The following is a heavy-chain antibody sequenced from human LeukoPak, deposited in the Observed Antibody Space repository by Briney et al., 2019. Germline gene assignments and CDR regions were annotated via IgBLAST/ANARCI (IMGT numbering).Heavy chain of an antibody. Sequence: GGSLRLSCAASGFTFDDYAMHWVRQAPGKGLEWVSGISWNSGSIGYADSVKGRFTISRDNAKNSLYLQMNSLRAEDTALYYCRAGPGLFDYWGQGTLVTVSS. CDR3: RAGPGLFDY. CDR1: GFTFDDYA. CDR2: ISWNSGSI. J-gene: IGHJ4*02. D-gene: IGHD2-2*01. V-gene: IGHV3-9*01.